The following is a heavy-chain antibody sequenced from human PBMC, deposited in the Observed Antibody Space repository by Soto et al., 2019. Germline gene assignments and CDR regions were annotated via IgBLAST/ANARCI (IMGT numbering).Heavy chain of an antibody. CDR2: IYHSGST. V-gene: IGHV4-4*02. J-gene: IGHJ3*02. Sequence: QVQLQESGPGLVKPSGTLSLTCAVSSGSISSSNWWSWVRQPPGKGLEWIGEIYHSGSTNYNPSLKSRVTISVDKSKNQFSLKLSSVTAADTAVYYCARQTIGYCSSTSCPPVGVYAFDIWGQGTMVTVSS. CDR1: SGSISSSNW. D-gene: IGHD2-2*01. CDR3: ARQTIGYCSSTSCPPVGVYAFDI.